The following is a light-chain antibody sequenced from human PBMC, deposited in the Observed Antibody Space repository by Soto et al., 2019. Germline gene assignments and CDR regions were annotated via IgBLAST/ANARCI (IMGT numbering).Light chain of an antibody. J-gene: IGLJ2*01. CDR1: SSNIGAGYD. CDR2: GNS. CDR3: QSYASSMSGSVV. Sequence: QSVLTQPPSVSGAPGQRVTISCTGSSSNIGAGYDVHWYQQLPGTAPKLLIYGNSNRPSGVPDRFSGSKSGTSASLAITGLQAEDEADDYCQSYASSMSGSVVFGGVTKVT. V-gene: IGLV1-40*01.